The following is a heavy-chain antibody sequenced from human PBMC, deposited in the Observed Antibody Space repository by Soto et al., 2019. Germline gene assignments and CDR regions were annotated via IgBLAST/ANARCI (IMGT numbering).Heavy chain of an antibody. D-gene: IGHD3-3*01. J-gene: IGHJ4*02. CDR3: TFYDFWSGYSGSRDLN. V-gene: IGHV3-73*02. Sequence: EVQLVESGGGLVQPGGSLKLSCAASGFTFSGSAMHWVRQASGKGLEWVGRIRSKANSYATAYAASVKGRFTISRDDSKNTAYLQMNSLKTEDTAVYYCTFYDFWSGYSGSRDLNWGQGTLVTVSS. CDR1: GFTFSGSA. CDR2: IRSKANSYAT.